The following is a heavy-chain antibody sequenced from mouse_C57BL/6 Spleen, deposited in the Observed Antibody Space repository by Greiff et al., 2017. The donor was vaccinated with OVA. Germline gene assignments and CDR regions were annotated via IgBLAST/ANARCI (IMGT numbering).Heavy chain of an antibody. CDR3: ARAASYYAMDY. J-gene: IGHJ4*01. CDR2: IDPSDSYT. D-gene: IGHD6-1*01. Sequence: QVQLQQPGAELVMPGASVKLSCKASGYTFTSYWMHWVKQRPGQGLEWIGEIDPSDSYTNYNHKFKGKSTLTVDKSSSTAYMQLSSLTSEDSAVYYCARAASYYAMDYWGQGTSVTVSS. V-gene: IGHV1-69*01. CDR1: GYTFTSYW.